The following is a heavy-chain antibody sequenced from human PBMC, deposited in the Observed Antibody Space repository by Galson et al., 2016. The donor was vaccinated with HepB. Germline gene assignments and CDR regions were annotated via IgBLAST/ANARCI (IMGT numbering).Heavy chain of an antibody. CDR1: GFTFSNYA. V-gene: IGHV3-23*01. D-gene: IGHD6-13*01. CDR3: ARCHPYGTTWYGSLF. J-gene: IGHJ4*02. CDR2: IRGSGDA. Sequence: SLRLSCAASGFTFSNYAMSWVRRAPGKGLEWVSAIRGSGDAFYADSVKGRFTVSRDSSKNTLYLQMNSLRVEDTAVYYCARCHPYGTTWYGSLFWGQGTLVTVSS.